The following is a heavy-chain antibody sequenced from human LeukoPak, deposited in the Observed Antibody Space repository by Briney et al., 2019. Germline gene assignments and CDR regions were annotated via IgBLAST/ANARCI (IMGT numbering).Heavy chain of an antibody. J-gene: IGHJ6*02. D-gene: IGHD3-10*01. Sequence: ASVEVSCKASGYTFTGYYMHWVRQAPGQGLEWIGWINPNSGGTNYAQKFQGRVTMTRDTSISTAYMELSRLRSDDTAVYYCAFTYGSGSYYYYYYYGMDVWGQGTTVTVSS. CDR3: AFTYGSGSYYYYYYYGMDV. CDR1: GYTFTGYY. V-gene: IGHV1-2*02. CDR2: INPNSGGT.